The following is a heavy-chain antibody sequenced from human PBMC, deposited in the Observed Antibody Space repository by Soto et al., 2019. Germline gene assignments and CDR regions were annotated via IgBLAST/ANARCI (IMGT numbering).Heavy chain of an antibody. Sequence: QVQLVESGGGVVQPGRSLRLSCAASGFTFSSYAIHWVRQAPGKGLEWVAVISYVGSNQYYSDSVKGRFTISRDNSKNTLYLQMNSRRAEDTAVYYCARAEGTGTTGTAFDYWGQGTLVTVSS. V-gene: IGHV3-30-3*01. J-gene: IGHJ4*02. CDR3: ARAEGTGTTGTAFDY. CDR1: GFTFSSYA. CDR2: ISYVGSNQ. D-gene: IGHD1-1*01.